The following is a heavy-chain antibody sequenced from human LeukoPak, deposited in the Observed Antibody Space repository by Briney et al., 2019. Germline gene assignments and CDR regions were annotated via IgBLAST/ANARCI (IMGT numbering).Heavy chain of an antibody. CDR3: TRLGYCTNGVCYFDY. CDR2: IRNKANSYET. D-gene: IGHD2-8*01. V-gene: IGHV3-73*01. Sequence: GGSLRLSCAASGFTFSGSAMHWVRQASGKGPEWVGRIRNKANSYETAYAASVKGRFTISRDDSKNTAYLQMNSLKTEDTAVYYCTRLGYCTNGVCYFDYWGQGTLVTVSS. J-gene: IGHJ4*02. CDR1: GFTFSGSA.